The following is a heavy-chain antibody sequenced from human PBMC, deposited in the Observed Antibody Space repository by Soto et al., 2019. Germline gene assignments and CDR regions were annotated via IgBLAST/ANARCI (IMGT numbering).Heavy chain of an antibody. D-gene: IGHD3-10*01. CDR1: GDTFSFYS. J-gene: IGHJ4*02. CDR3: ATSYGSGYRAFDY. V-gene: IGHV1-69*02. Sequence: QVQLVQSGAEVKRPGSSVKVSCKASGDTFSFYSINWVRQAPGLGLEWMGRVNPILSLSNYAQRFQGRVKXTXDXXTSTAYMVISSLRSEDTAIYYCATSYGSGYRAFDYWGQGAQVIVSS. CDR2: VNPILSLS.